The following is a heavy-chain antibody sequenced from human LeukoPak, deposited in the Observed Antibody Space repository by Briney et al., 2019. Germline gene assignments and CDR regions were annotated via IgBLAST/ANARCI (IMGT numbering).Heavy chain of an antibody. J-gene: IGHJ4*01. CDR3: ARPPYYSSGYYFNY. Sequence: SETLSLTCAVYGGSFSGYYWSWIRQPPGKGLEWIGEINHSGSTNYNPSLKSRATISVDTSKNQFSLKLSSVTAADTAVYYCARPPYYSSGYYFNYWGQGNLVTVSS. CDR2: INHSGST. CDR1: GGSFSGYY. D-gene: IGHD3-22*01. V-gene: IGHV4-34*01.